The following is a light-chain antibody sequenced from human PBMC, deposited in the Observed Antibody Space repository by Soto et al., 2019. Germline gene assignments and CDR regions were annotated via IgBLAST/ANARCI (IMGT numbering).Light chain of an antibody. V-gene: IGLV2-14*01. Sequence: QSVRTQPTSVSGSPGPSITISCTGTISDVGGYNYVSWYQQHPGKAPKLMIYEVSYRPSGVSNRFSGSKSGNTASLTISGLQAEDEADYYCSSYTSRGTYVFGTGTKVTVL. CDR3: SSYTSRGTYV. J-gene: IGLJ1*01. CDR1: ISDVGGYNY. CDR2: EVS.